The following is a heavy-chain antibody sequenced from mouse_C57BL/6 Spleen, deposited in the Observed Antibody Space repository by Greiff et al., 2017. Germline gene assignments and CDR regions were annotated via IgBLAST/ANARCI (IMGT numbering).Heavy chain of an antibody. J-gene: IGHJ3*01. CDR3: ARKALYGSSAWFAY. V-gene: IGHV5-17*01. Sequence: EVNVVESGGGLVKPGGSLKLSCAASGFTFSDYGMHWVRQAPEKGLEWVAYISSGSSTIYYADTVKGRFTISRDNAKNTLFLQMPSLRSEDTAMYYCARKALYGSSAWFAYWGQGTLVTVSA. CDR2: ISSGSSTI. CDR1: GFTFSDYG. D-gene: IGHD1-1*01.